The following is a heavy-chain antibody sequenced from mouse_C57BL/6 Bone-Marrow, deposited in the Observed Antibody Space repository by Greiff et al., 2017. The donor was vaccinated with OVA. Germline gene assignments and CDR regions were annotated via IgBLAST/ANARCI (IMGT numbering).Heavy chain of an antibody. CDR3: AREEIYYGNLLDY. V-gene: IGHV1-55*01. Sequence: VQLQQPGAELVKPGASVKMSCKASGYTFTSYWITWVKQRPGQGLEWIGDIYPGSGSTNYNEKFKSKATLTVDTSSSTAYMQLSSLTSEDSAVYYCAREEIYYGNLLDYGGRGTTLTVSS. J-gene: IGHJ2*01. D-gene: IGHD2-1*01. CDR1: GYTFTSYW. CDR2: IYPGSGST.